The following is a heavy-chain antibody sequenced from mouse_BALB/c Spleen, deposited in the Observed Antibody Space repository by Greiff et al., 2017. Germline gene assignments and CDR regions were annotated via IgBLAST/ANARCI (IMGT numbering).Heavy chain of an antibody. V-gene: IGHV7-1*02. CDR3: ARDDYYAMDY. Sequence: EVKVVESGGGLVEPGGSLTLSCASSGFTFSDFYMEWVRQPPGKRLEWIAASRNKANDYTTEYSASVKGRFIVSRDTSQSILYLQMNTLRTEGTAIYCGARDDYYAMDYWGQGTSVTVSS. CDR1: GFTFSDFY. J-gene: IGHJ4*01. CDR2: SRNKANDYTT.